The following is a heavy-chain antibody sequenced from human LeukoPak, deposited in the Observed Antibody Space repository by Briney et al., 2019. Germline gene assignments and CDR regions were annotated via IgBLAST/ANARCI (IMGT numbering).Heavy chain of an antibody. D-gene: IGHD2-2*01. Sequence: PGGSLRLSCAASGFTFSSCPMHWVRQAPGKGLEWVALISYDESYKYYADSVKGRFTISRDNSKNTLYLQMNSLRPEETAVYYCAREPDCRSTSCYQYFQHWGQGTLVTVSS. CDR2: ISYDESYK. CDR1: GFTFSSCP. CDR3: AREPDCRSTSCYQYFQH. V-gene: IGHV3-30*01. J-gene: IGHJ1*01.